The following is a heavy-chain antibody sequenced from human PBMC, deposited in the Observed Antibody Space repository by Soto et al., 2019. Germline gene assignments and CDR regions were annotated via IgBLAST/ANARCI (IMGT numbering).Heavy chain of an antibody. D-gene: IGHD3-10*01. J-gene: IGHJ6*02. CDR2: IYYSGST. V-gene: IGHV4-31*03. Sequence: QVQLQESGPGLVKPSQTLSLTCTVSGGSISSGGYYWSWIRQHPGKGLEWIGYIYYSGSTYYNPSLKSRVTISVDTSKNQFSLKLSSVTAADTAVYYCARAYYGSGSYWRYYYYGMDVWGQGTTVTVSS. CDR3: ARAYYGSGSYWRYYYYGMDV. CDR1: GGSISSGGYY.